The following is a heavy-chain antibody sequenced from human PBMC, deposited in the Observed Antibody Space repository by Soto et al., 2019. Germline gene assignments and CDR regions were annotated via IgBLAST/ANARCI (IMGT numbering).Heavy chain of an antibody. Sequence: ASVKVSCKASGYTFTSYGISWVRQAPGQGLEWMGWISAYNGNTNYAQKLQGRVTMTTDTSTSTAYMELRSLRSDDTAVYYCARRTIQLWYYYYGMDVWGQGTTVTVSS. CDR1: GYTFTSYG. CDR2: ISAYNGNT. D-gene: IGHD5-18*01. CDR3: ARRTIQLWYYYYGMDV. V-gene: IGHV1-18*01. J-gene: IGHJ6*02.